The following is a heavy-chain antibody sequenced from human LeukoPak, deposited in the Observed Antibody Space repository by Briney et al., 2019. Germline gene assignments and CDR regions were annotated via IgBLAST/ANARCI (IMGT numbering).Heavy chain of an antibody. CDR3: ATARYSGYDLLYYFDY. D-gene: IGHD5-12*01. CDR2: IYYSGST. Sequence: SETLSLTCTVSGGSISSYYWSWIRQPPGKGLEWIGYIYYSGSTNYNPSLKSRVTISVDTSKNQFSLKLSSVTAADTAVYYGATARYSGYDLLYYFDYWGQGTLVTVSS. CDR1: GGSISSYY. J-gene: IGHJ4*02. V-gene: IGHV4-59*01.